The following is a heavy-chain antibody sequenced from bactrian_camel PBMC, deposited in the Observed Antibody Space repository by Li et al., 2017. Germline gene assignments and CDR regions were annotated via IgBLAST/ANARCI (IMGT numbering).Heavy chain of an antibody. Sequence: HVQLVESGGGSVQAGGSLRLSCVATGHTSSKYCMGWFRQAPGKDREGVAAIDTDGTTTYADSVKGRFTISQDSTMTTVYLQMNSLKPLDTATYICAAARCEGSIDFDYDYWGQGTQVTVSS. V-gene: IGHV3S53*01. D-gene: IGHD3*01. J-gene: IGHJ4*01. CDR1: GHTSSKYC. CDR2: IDTDGTT. CDR3: AAARCEGSIDFDYDY.